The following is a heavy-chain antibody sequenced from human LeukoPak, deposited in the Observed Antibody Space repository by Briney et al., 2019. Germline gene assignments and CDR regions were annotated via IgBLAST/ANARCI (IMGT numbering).Heavy chain of an antibody. D-gene: IGHD6-13*01. Sequence: NPSETLSLTCAVYGGSFSGYYWSWIRQPPGKGLEWLGEINHSGSTNYNPSLKSRVTISVDTSKNQFSLKLSSVTAADTAVYYCARRGGSSWYFHWFDPWGQGTLVTVSS. CDR3: ARRGGSSWYFHWFDP. CDR2: INHSGST. J-gene: IGHJ5*02. CDR1: GGSFSGYY. V-gene: IGHV4-34*01.